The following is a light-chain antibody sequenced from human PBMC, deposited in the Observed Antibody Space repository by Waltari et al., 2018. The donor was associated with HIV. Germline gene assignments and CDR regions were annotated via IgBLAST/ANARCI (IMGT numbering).Light chain of an antibody. Sequence: QSVLTQLPSVSGAPGQRVTISCTGSSSNIGAGYDVHWYQQLPGTAPKLLIYGNSKRPSGVPDRFSCSKSGTSASLAITGLQAEDEADYYCQSYDSSLSGWVFGGGTKLTVL. J-gene: IGLJ3*02. CDR3: QSYDSSLSGWV. CDR1: SSNIGAGYD. CDR2: GNS. V-gene: IGLV1-40*01.